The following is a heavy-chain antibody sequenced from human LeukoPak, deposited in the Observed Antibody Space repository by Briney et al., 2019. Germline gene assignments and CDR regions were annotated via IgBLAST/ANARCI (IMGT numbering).Heavy chain of an antibody. CDR1: GFTFSSYW. J-gene: IGHJ5*02. Sequence: GGSLRLSCAASGFTFSSYWMHWVRQAPGKGLVWVSRINSDGSSTSYADSVKGRFTVSRDNAKNTLYLQMNSLRAEDTAVYYCARGDYDILTGYSHRESWFDPWGQGTLVTVSS. CDR3: ARGDYDILTGYSHRESWFDP. CDR2: INSDGSST. D-gene: IGHD3-9*01. V-gene: IGHV3-74*01.